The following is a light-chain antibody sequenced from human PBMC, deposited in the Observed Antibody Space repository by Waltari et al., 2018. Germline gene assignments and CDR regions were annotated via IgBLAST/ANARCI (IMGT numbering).Light chain of an antibody. V-gene: IGKV1-9*01. CDR2: EAS. Sequence: IHLTQSPSSLSASVGDRVTISCRASQGISSYLAWYQQKPGTAPKLLIYEASTLQSGVPSRFSGSGSGTDFTLTISSLQPEDFASYYCQQLDSFLYTFGQGTKLEIK. CDR3: QQLDSFLYT. CDR1: QGISSY. J-gene: IGKJ2*01.